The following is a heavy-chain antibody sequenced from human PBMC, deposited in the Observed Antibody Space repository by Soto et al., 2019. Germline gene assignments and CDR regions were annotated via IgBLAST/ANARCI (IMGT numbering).Heavy chain of an antibody. CDR3: AKVPDY. Sequence: PGGSLRLPCAASGLAFNAFSMTWVRQAPGKGLEWVSTINENGEKTHYADFVKGRFTISRDNSKNTLHLQMNSLRAEDTALYYCAKVPDYWGQGTLVTVSS. J-gene: IGHJ4*02. V-gene: IGHV3-23*01. CDR2: INENGEKT. CDR1: GLAFNAFS.